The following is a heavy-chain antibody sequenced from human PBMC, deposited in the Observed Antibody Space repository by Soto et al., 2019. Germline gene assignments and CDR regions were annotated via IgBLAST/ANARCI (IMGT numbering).Heavy chain of an antibody. CDR3: ATLDSGGYCGNALDI. J-gene: IGHJ3*02. V-gene: IGHV1-2*02. CDR2: VNPNTGGT. D-gene: IGHD2-21*01. CDR1: GYSFSDHY. Sequence: ASVKVSYQASGYSFSDHYIYLVRQAPGQGLEWMGWVNPNTGGTNYAQRFHGRVTMTRDTSITTAYMELSSLRSDDTTLFYCATLDSGGYCGNALDIWGQGILVTVSS.